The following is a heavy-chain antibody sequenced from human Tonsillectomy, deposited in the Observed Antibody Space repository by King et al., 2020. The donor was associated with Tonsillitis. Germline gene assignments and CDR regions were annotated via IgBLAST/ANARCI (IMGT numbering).Heavy chain of an antibody. V-gene: IGHV5-51*01. Sequence: VQLVESGAEVKKPGESLKISCSGSGYSFGNYWIAWVRQVPGKGLEWMGIIYPSDSDTTSSPSFQGQVIISAVKSINTAYLQWSRLQASDTAVYYCARSLTIFGTADCWGQGTVVTVSS. CDR2: IYPSDSDT. CDR1: GYSFGNYW. CDR3: ARSLTIFGTADC. D-gene: IGHD3-3*01. J-gene: IGHJ4*02.